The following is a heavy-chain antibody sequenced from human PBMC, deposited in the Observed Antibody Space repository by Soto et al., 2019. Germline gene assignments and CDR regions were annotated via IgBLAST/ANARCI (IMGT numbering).Heavy chain of an antibody. V-gene: IGHV4-59*01. CDR2: IYYSGST. Sequence: SETLSLTCTVSGGSISSYYWSWIRQPPGKGLEWIGYIYYSGSTNNNPSLKSRVTISVDTSKNQFSLKLSSVAAADTAVYYCARVWGGAFDFWGQGTMVT. CDR1: GGSISSYY. D-gene: IGHD3-10*01. CDR3: ARVWGGAFDF. J-gene: IGHJ3*01.